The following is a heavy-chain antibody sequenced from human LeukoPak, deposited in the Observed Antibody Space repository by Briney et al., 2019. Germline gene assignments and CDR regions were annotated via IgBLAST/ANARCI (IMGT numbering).Heavy chain of an antibody. CDR3: ARSPHLIGYCSGGSCHNPFDY. J-gene: IGHJ4*02. D-gene: IGHD2-15*01. Sequence: SETLSPTCTVSGGSISSYYWSWIRQPPGKGLEWIGYIYYSGSTNYNPSLKSRVTISVDTSKNQFSLKLSSVTAADTAVYYCARSPHLIGYCSGGSCHNPFDYWGQGTLVTVSS. V-gene: IGHV4-59*01. CDR1: GGSISSYY. CDR2: IYYSGST.